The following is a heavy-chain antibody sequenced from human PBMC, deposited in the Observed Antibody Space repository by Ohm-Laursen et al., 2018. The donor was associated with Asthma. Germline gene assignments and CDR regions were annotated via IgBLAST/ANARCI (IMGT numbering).Heavy chain of an antibody. CDR3: ARDPSYCSRTSCFAGYGMDV. CDR2: IIPIFGTA. D-gene: IGHD2-2*01. J-gene: IGHJ6*02. V-gene: IGHV1-69*13. CDR1: GGTFNDYV. Sequence: SVKVSCKSLGGTFNDYVIGWVRQAPGQGLEWMGGIIPIFGTANYAQKFQGRVTITADESTSTAYMELSSLRSEDTAVYYCARDPSYCSRTSCFAGYGMDVWGQGTTVTVSS.